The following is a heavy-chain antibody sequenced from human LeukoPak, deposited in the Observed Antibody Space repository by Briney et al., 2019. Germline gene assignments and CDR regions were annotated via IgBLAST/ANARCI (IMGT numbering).Heavy chain of an antibody. CDR1: GFTFSDYY. J-gene: IGHJ6*03. Sequence: PGGSLRLSCAASGFTFSDYYMTWIRQAPGKGLEWVSSISSSGAPIYYADSVKGRFTISRDNARNSLYLQMNSLRAEDTAVYYCARDPYSGTYGDTYYYYMDVWGKGTTVTISS. D-gene: IGHD1-26*01. V-gene: IGHV3-11*04. CDR2: ISSSGAPI. CDR3: ARDPYSGTYGDTYYYYMDV.